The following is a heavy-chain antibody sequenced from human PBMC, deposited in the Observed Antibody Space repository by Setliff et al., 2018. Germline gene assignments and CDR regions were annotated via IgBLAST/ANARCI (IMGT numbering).Heavy chain of an antibody. CDR2: INHSGST. J-gene: IGHJ3*02. CDR1: GGSFSGYY. V-gene: IGHV4-34*01. Sequence: SETLSLTCAVYGGSFSGYYWSWIRQPPGKGLEWIGEINHSGSTNYNPSLKSRVTISVDTSKNQFSLTLSSVTAADTAVYYCARSGYYDFWSGFLNDAFDIWGQGTMVTVSS. D-gene: IGHD3-3*01. CDR3: ARSGYYDFWSGFLNDAFDI.